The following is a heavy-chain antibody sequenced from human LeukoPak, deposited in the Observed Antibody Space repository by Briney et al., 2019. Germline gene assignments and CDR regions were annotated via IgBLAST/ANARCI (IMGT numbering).Heavy chain of an antibody. D-gene: IGHD6-19*01. CDR3: ARGPLAFRRVAGIFS. CDR1: GGSFNGYS. CDR2: IIHSGGT. J-gene: IGHJ5*02. V-gene: IGHV4-34*01. Sequence: SETLSLTCAVSGGSFNGYSYTWIRQPPGKGLECIGEIIHSGGTSYNPSLKSRLTISVDTSRKQFSLKLTSVTAADTALYFCARGPLAFRRVAGIFSWGRGTQVTVSS.